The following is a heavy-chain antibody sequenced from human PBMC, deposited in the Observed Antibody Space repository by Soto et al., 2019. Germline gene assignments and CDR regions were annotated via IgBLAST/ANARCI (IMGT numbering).Heavy chain of an antibody. CDR1: GGSISSGGYY. CDR3: ARSPDWGSSPNWFDP. D-gene: IGHD7-27*01. Sequence: PWETLSLTCTVSGGSISSGGYYWSWIRQHPGKGLEWIGYIYYSGSAYYNPSLKSRVTISVDTSKNQFSLKLSSVTAADTAVYYCARSPDWGSSPNWFDPSGQGTRGTVSS. J-gene: IGHJ5*02. CDR2: IYYSGSA. V-gene: IGHV4-31*03.